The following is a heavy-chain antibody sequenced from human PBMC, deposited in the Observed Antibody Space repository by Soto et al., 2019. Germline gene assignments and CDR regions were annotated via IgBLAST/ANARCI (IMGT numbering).Heavy chain of an antibody. CDR3: ARRNNP. J-gene: IGHJ5*02. V-gene: IGHV4-4*02. CDR2: AHHSGRT. Sequence: SETLSLTCTVSGDSMSSSNWWNWVRQPPGKGLEWIGEAHHSGRTNYNPSLKTRVTISVDRSQNQFSLKLSSVTAADTAVYYWARRNNPWGPGTLVTVSS. CDR1: GDSMSSSNW.